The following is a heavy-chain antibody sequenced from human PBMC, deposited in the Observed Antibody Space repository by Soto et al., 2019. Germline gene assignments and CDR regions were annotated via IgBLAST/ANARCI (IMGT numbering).Heavy chain of an antibody. J-gene: IGHJ4*02. Sequence: SETLSLTCAVSSGSISSSNWWSWVRQPPGKGLEWIGEIYHSGSTNYNPSLKSRVTISVDKSKNQFSLKLSSVTAADTAVYYCARVSEKKWLRLIWTYFDYWGQGTLVTVSS. CDR1: SGSISSSNW. D-gene: IGHD5-12*01. CDR2: IYHSGST. V-gene: IGHV4-4*02. CDR3: ARVSEKKWLRLIWTYFDY.